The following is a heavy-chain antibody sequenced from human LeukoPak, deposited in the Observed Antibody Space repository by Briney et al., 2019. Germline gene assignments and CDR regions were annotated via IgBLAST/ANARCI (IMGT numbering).Heavy chain of an antibody. CDR2: TYYSGST. J-gene: IGHJ4*02. Sequence: SSETLSLTCTVSGGSISSYYWSWIRQPPGKGLEWIGYTYYSGSTNYNPSLKSRVTISIDTSKNQFSLKLSSVTAADTAVYYCARQDIVATSTFDYWGQGTLVTVSS. V-gene: IGHV4-59*08. CDR3: ARQDIVATSTFDY. D-gene: IGHD5-12*01. CDR1: GGSISSYY.